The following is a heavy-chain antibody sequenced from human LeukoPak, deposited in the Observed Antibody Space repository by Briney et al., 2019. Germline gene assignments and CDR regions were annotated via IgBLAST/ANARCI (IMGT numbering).Heavy chain of an antibody. CDR1: GFSFSTYR. CDR2: INQDGTEK. D-gene: IGHD3-10*01. CDR3: AKVAKYYYGPETYYFFEQ. J-gene: IGHJ4*02. Sequence: GGSLRLSCASSGFSFSTYRMSWVRQAPGKGLEWVDNINQDGTEKYYVDSVKGRFTVSRDYAKNSLYLQMNSLRVEDTAVYYCAKVAKYYYGPETYYFFEQWGQGTPVTASS. V-gene: IGHV3-7*01.